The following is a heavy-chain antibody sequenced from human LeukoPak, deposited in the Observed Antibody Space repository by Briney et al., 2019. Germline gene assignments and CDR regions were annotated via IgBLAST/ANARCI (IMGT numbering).Heavy chain of an antibody. CDR1: GYTFTSYG. CDR3: AGDTSGSYGSGPQAFDI. CDR2: ISAYNGNT. D-gene: IGHD3-10*01. V-gene: IGHV1-18*01. Sequence: ASGKVSCKASGYTFTSYGISWVGQALGQGLDWMGWISAYNGNTNYAQKLQGRVTMTTDTSTSTAYMELRSLRSDDTAVYYCAGDTSGSYGSGPQAFDIWGQGTMVTVSS. J-gene: IGHJ3*02.